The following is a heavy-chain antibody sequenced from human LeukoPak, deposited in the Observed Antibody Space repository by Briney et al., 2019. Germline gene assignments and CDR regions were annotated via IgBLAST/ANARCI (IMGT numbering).Heavy chain of an antibody. Sequence: GGSLRLSCAASGFTFSSYAMSWVRQAPGKGLEWVSAITASGDSTYSADSVKGRFTISRDNSRNTLFLEMSSLRAEDTAVYYCAKVPLKLSIVVVTAIDYWGQGTLVTVSS. CDR2: ITASGDST. J-gene: IGHJ4*02. CDR3: AKVPLKLSIVVVTAIDY. V-gene: IGHV3-23*01. CDR1: GFTFSSYA. D-gene: IGHD2-21*02.